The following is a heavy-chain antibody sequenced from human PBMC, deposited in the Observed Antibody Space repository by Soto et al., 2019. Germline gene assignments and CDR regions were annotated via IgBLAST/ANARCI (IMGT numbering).Heavy chain of an antibody. CDR2: ISYDGSNK. D-gene: IGHD6-13*01. V-gene: IGHV3-30*18. Sequence: GGSLRLSCAASGFTFSSYGMHWVRQAPGKGLEWVAVISYDGSNKYYADSVKGRFTISRDNSKNTLYLQMNSLRAEDTAVYYCAKGAGRAIAAAGTVFDYWGQGTLVTVSS. CDR3: AKGAGRAIAAAGTVFDY. J-gene: IGHJ4*02. CDR1: GFTFSSYG.